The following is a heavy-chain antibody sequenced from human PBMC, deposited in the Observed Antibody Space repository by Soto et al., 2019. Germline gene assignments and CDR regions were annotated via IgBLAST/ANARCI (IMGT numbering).Heavy chain of an antibody. Sequence: QVQLVESGGGVVQPGRSLRLSCAASGFTFSSYAMHWVRQAPGKGLEWVAVISYDGSNKYYADSVKGRFTISRDNSKNTLYLQMNSLRAEDTAVYYCARYSLSVLVPAAVSYGMDVWGQGTTVTVSS. CDR2: ISYDGSNK. D-gene: IGHD2-2*01. CDR1: GFTFSSYA. V-gene: IGHV3-30-3*01. CDR3: ARYSLSVLVPAAVSYGMDV. J-gene: IGHJ6*02.